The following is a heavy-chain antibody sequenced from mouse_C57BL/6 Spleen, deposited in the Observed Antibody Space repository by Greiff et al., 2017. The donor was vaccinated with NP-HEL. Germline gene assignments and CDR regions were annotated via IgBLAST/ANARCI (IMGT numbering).Heavy chain of an antibody. Sequence: EVQLQQSGPGLVKPSQSLSLTCSVTGYSITSGYYWNWIRQFPGNKLEWMGYISYDGSNNYNPSLKNRISITRDTSKNQFFLKLNSVTTEDTATYYCAIYYGNYVSAWFAYWGQGTLVTVSA. CDR2: ISYDGSN. J-gene: IGHJ3*01. D-gene: IGHD2-1*01. CDR1: GYSITSGYY. CDR3: AIYYGNYVSAWFAY. V-gene: IGHV3-6*01.